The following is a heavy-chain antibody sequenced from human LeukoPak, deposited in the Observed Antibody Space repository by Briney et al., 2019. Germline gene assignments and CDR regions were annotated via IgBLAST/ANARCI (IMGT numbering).Heavy chain of an antibody. CDR3: VREIIRLGQDDYFDY. CDR2: ISSSSSYI. V-gene: IGHV3-21*01. J-gene: IGHJ4*02. CDR1: GFTFSSYS. Sequence: GGSLRLSCAASGFTFSSYSMNWVRQAPGKGLEWVSSISSSSSYIYYADSVKGRFTISRDNAKNSLSLQMNSLRAEDTAVYYCVREIIRLGQDDYFDYWGQGTLVTVSS. D-gene: IGHD3-3*02.